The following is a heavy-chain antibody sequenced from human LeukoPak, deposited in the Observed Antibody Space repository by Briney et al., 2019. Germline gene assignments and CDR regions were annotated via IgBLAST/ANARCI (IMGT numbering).Heavy chain of an antibody. CDR3: ARVGDVWFGELAPFDY. V-gene: IGHV3-30*03. CDR1: GFTFSSYG. CDR2: ISYDGSNK. D-gene: IGHD3-10*01. Sequence: PGRSLRLSCAASGFTFSSYGMHWVRQAPGKGLEWVAVISYDGSNKYYADSVKGRFTISRDNSKNTLYLQMNSLRAEDTAVYYCARVGDVWFGELAPFDYWGQGTLVTVSS. J-gene: IGHJ4*02.